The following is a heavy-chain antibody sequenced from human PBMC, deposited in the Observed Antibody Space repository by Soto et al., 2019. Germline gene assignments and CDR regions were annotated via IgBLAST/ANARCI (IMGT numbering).Heavy chain of an antibody. CDR3: ASSASIVVPAVILGFAS. CDR2: INPTAGRT. CDR1: GYTFTSYY. V-gene: IGHV1-46*01. D-gene: IGHD2-2*01. Sequence: QLQLVQSGAEVKKPGASVKVSCKASGYTFTSYYLHWVRQAPGQGLEWMGIINPTAGRTTSAQEFQGRVTLTRDTSPSTVYMALSSLRSEDAAVYYCASSASIVVPAVILGFASWGQGTVVTVSS. J-gene: IGHJ4*02.